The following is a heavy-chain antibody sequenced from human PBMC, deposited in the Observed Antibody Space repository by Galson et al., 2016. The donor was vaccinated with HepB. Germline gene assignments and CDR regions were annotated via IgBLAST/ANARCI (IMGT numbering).Heavy chain of an antibody. V-gene: IGHV3-9*01. D-gene: IGHD6-13*01. Sequence: SLRLSCAASGFTFDDYAMHWVRQAPGKGLEWVSGISWNSGTIDYADSVKGRFTISRDNAKNSLYLQMNSLRGEDTALYYCTKATSSSWAGALDIWGQRTMVTVSS. J-gene: IGHJ3*02. CDR3: TKATSSSWAGALDI. CDR1: GFTFDDYA. CDR2: ISWNSGTI.